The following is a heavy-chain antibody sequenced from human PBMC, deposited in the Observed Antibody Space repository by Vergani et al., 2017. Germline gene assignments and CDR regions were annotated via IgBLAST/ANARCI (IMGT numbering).Heavy chain of an antibody. CDR3: ARGFMTTVTTCGY. CDR1: GYKFTGYY. CDR2: MNPNSGDT. D-gene: IGHD4-17*01. Sequence: QEQLVQSGSELKKPGASVKVSCKASGYKFTGYYIHWVRQAPGQGLEWMGWMNPNSGDTNYAQKFQGRVTMTRDTSISTAYMELSRLRSDDTAVYYCARGFMTTVTTCGYWGQGTLVIVSS. V-gene: IGHV1-2*02. J-gene: IGHJ4*02.